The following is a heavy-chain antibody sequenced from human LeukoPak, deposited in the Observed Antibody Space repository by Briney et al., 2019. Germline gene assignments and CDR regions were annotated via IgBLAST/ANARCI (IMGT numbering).Heavy chain of an antibody. J-gene: IGHJ4*02. CDR2: ISAYNGNT. D-gene: IGHD6-13*01. V-gene: IGHV1-18*04. Sequence: GASVKVSCKASGYTFTDYFMNWMRQAPGQRLEWMGWISAYNGNTNYAQKLQGRVTMTTDTSTSTAYMELRSLRSDDTAVYYRARMGIAAAAYFDYWGQGTLVTVSS. CDR1: GYTFTDYF. CDR3: ARMGIAAAAYFDY.